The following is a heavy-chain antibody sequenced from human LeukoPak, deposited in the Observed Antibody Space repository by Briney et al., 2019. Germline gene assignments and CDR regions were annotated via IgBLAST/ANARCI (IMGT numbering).Heavy chain of an antibody. J-gene: IGHJ4*02. V-gene: IGHV3-23*01. D-gene: IGHD6-19*01. CDR1: GFTFSSYA. CDR3: ATSIGVAVAFDF. Sequence: GGSLRLSCAASGFTFSSYAMSWVRQAPGKGLEWVSAISGSGGSTYYADSVKGRFTISRDNAKNSLYLQMNSLKAEDTAIYYCATSIGVAVAFDFWGQGTLVTVSS. CDR2: ISGSGGST.